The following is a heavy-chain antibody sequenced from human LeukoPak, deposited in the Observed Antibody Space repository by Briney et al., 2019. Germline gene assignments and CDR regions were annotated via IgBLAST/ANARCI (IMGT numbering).Heavy chain of an antibody. Sequence: ASVKVSYKASGYTFTSYGISWVRQAPGQGLEWMGWISACNGNTTYAQKLQGRVTMTTDTSTSTAYMELRSLRSDDTAVYYCARVGYGANFFDYWGQGTLVTVSS. D-gene: IGHD4-23*01. CDR1: GYTFTSYG. CDR2: ISACNGNT. V-gene: IGHV1-18*01. CDR3: ARVGYGANFFDY. J-gene: IGHJ4*02.